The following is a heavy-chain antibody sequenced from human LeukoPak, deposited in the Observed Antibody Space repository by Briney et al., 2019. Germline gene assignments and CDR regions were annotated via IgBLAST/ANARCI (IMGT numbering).Heavy chain of an antibody. CDR3: ARGVGGWHFDY. D-gene: IGHD6-19*01. J-gene: IGHJ4*02. Sequence: GGSLRLSCVASGLSVSSNYMSWVRQAPGKGLEWVSVIYSGGSTYYADSVKGRFTISRHNSKNTLYLQMNSLRAEDTAVYYCARGVGGWHFDYWGQGTLVTVSS. V-gene: IGHV3-53*04. CDR1: GLSVSSNY. CDR2: IYSGGST.